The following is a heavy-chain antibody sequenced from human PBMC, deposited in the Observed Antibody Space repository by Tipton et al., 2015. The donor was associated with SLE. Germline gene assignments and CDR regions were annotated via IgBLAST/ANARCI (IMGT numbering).Heavy chain of an antibody. D-gene: IGHD3-10*01. Sequence: TLSLTCTVSDGSISDYYWTWIRQPAGEGLEWIGRIYASGSTNYNPSLRSRAAMSVDTSKSHFSLKLTSVAAADTAVYYCAREYQGSFYVNGAFDMWGQGTVVTVSS. CDR2: IYASGST. V-gene: IGHV4-4*07. CDR3: AREYQGSFYVNGAFDM. J-gene: IGHJ3*02. CDR1: DGSISDYY.